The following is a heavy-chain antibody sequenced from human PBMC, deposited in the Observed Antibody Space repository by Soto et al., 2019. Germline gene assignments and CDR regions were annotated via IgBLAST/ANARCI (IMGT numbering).Heavy chain of an antibody. CDR1: GGSFSGYY. CDR2: INHSGST. D-gene: IGHD3-3*01. Sequence: SETLSLTCAVYGGSFSGYYWSWIRQPPGKGLEWIGEINHSGSTNYNPSLKSRVTISVDTSKNQFSLKLSSVTAADTAVYYCARGRTTYYDFWGGYSFHNWFDPWGQGTLVTVSS. CDR3: ARGRTTYYDFWGGYSFHNWFDP. J-gene: IGHJ5*02. V-gene: IGHV4-34*01.